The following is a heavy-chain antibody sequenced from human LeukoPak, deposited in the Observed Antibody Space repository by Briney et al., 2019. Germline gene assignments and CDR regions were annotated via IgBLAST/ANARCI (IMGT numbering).Heavy chain of an antibody. J-gene: IGHJ6*02. CDR3: ATAAGPTSYYYYGMDV. CDR2: INLNSGGT. CDR1: GYSFIDYY. D-gene: IGHD6-13*01. V-gene: IGHV1-2*06. Sequence: ASVKVSCKASGYSFIDYYIHWVRQAPGQGLECMGRINLNSGGTNYAQKFQGRVTITADESTSTAYMELSSLRSEDTAVYYCATAAGPTSYYYYGMDVWGQGTTVTVSS.